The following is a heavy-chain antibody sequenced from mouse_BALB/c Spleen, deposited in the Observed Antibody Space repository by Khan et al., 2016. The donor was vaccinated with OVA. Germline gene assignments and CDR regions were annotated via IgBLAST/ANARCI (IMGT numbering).Heavy chain of an antibody. CDR2: IAPANGNT. J-gene: IGHJ1*01. D-gene: IGHD2-3*01. Sequence: EVQLQQSGAELVKPGASVKLSCTASGFNIKDTYLHWVKQWPEQGLEWSGRIAPANGNTQYDPTFQGKATITSDTSSNTSYLQLHSLTAVDTAVYYCARPSYDPRDFEVWGAGTTVTVSS. CDR1: GFNIKDTY. CDR3: ARPSYDPRDFEV. V-gene: IGHV14-3*02.